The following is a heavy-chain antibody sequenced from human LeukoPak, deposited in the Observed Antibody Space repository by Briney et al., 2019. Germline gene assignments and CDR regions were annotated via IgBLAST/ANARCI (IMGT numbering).Heavy chain of an antibody. Sequence: GGSLRLSCAASGFTFDDYTMHWVRQAPGKGLEWVSAISGSGGSTYYADSVKGRFTISRDNSKNTLYLQMNSLRAEDTAVYYCAIARPYYDSSVWGQGTLVTVSS. CDR3: AIARPYYDSSV. CDR1: GFTFDDYT. V-gene: IGHV3-23*01. J-gene: IGHJ4*02. CDR2: ISGSGGST. D-gene: IGHD3-22*01.